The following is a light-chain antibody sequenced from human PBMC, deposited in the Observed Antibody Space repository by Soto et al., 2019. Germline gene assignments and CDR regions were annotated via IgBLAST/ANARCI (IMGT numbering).Light chain of an antibody. CDR2: GAS. CDR1: RSVSSN. CDR3: QQYNNWPPYT. V-gene: IGKV3-15*01. Sequence: EILMTQSPSTLSVSPGERVTLSCRASRSVSSNLAWYQQKPGQAPRLLLYGASTRATGIPARFSGSGSGTEFTLTISSLQSEDFAVYSCQQYNNWPPYTFGQGTKLEIK. J-gene: IGKJ2*01.